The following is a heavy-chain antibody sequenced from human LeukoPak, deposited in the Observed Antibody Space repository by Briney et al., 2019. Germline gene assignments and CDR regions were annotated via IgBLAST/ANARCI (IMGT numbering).Heavy chain of an antibody. D-gene: IGHD1-26*01. CDR1: GGSISSSSYY. Sequence: SSETLSLTCTGSGGSISSSSYYWGWIRQPPGKGLEWIGSIYYSGSTYYNPSLKSRVTISVDTSKNQFSLKLSSVTAADTAVYYCAREPMGAPIDYWGQGTLVTVSS. CDR2: IYYSGST. V-gene: IGHV4-39*07. J-gene: IGHJ4*02. CDR3: AREPMGAPIDY.